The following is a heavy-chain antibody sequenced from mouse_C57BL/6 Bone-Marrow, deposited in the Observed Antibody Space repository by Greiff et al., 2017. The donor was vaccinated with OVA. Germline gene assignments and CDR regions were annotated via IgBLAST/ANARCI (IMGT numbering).Heavy chain of an antibody. CDR2: ISSGGDYI. Sequence: EVKVVESGEGLVKPGGSLKLSCAASGFTFSSYAMSWVRQTPEKRLEWVAYISSGGDYIYYADTVKGRFTISRDNARNTLYLQMSSLKSEDTAMYYCTREGVYYYGSSPAWFAYWGQGTLVTVSA. D-gene: IGHD1-1*01. CDR1: GFTFSSYA. CDR3: TREGVYYYGSSPAWFAY. J-gene: IGHJ3*01. V-gene: IGHV5-9-1*02.